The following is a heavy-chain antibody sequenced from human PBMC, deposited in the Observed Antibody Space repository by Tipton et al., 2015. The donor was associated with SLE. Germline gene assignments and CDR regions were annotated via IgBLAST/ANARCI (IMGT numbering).Heavy chain of an antibody. D-gene: IGHD3/OR15-3a*01. CDR2: MIYSGTS. CDR3: ASGDGYDFGNGDYFDY. Sequence: TLSLTCTVSGKSLSRGTYWGWVRQSPGKGLEWIASMIYSGTSLYNPSLKRRVTISVDTSENQLSLQLGSVTAADTAIYYCASGDGYDFGNGDYFDYWGQGTLVTVSS. CDR1: GKSLSRGTY. J-gene: IGHJ4*02. V-gene: IGHV4-38-2*02.